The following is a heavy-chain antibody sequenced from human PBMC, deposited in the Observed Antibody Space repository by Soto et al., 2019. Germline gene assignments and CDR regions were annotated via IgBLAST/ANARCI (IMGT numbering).Heavy chain of an antibody. CDR3: ARQRSSTQPYYYYGMAV. J-gene: IGHJ6*02. Sequence: SGPTLVNPTQTLTLTCTFSGFSLSTSGMCVSWIRQPPGKALEWLALIDWDDDKYYSTSLKTRLTISKDTSKNQVVLTMTNMDPVDTATYYCARQRSSTQPYYYYGMAVWGQGTRVTVSS. D-gene: IGHD6-13*01. V-gene: IGHV2-70*01. CDR2: IDWDDDK. CDR1: GFSLSTSGMC.